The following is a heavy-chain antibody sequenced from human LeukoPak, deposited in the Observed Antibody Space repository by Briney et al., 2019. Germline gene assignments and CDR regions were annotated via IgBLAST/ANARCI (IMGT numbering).Heavy chain of an antibody. Sequence: SETLSLTCTVSGYSISSGYYWGWIRQPPGKGLEWIGSIYHSGRTFYNPSLKSRVTISVDTSKNHFSLKLSSVTAADTAVYYCARASARGFSYGYYYIDFWGKGTTVTVSS. D-gene: IGHD5-18*01. CDR2: IYHSGRT. V-gene: IGHV4-38-2*02. CDR1: GYSISSGYY. CDR3: ARASARGFSYGYYYIDF. J-gene: IGHJ6*03.